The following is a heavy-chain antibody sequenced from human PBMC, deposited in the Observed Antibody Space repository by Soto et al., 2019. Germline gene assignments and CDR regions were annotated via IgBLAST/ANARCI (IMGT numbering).Heavy chain of an antibody. J-gene: IGHJ4*02. D-gene: IGHD3-10*01. CDR1: GGSISSGGYY. CDR3: ARRGRGSYPYYFDY. CDR2: IYYSGST. V-gene: IGHV4-31*03. Sequence: QVQLQESGPGLVKPSQTLSLTCTVSGGSISSGGYYWTWIRQHPGKGLEWIGYIYYSGSTYYNPSLNSRVTISIDTSKNQFSLKLSSVTAADTAVYYCARRGRGSYPYYFDYWGQGTLVTVSS.